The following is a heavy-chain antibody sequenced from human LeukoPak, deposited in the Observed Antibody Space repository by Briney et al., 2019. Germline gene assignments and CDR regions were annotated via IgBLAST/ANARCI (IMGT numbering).Heavy chain of an antibody. CDR1: GGSLSGYY. Sequence: SETLSLTCAVYGGSLSGYYWSWIRQPPGKGLEWIGEINHSGTTSYNPSLKSRVTISVDKSKNQFSLKLTSVTAADTAVYYCASSGWSREYFNHWGQGTLVTVSS. D-gene: IGHD6-19*01. J-gene: IGHJ1*01. CDR2: INHSGTT. V-gene: IGHV4-34*01. CDR3: ASSGWSREYFNH.